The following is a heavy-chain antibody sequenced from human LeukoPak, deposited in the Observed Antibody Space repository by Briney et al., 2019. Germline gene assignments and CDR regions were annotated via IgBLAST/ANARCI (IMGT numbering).Heavy chain of an antibody. V-gene: IGHV5-51*01. CDR1: GYSFTSYW. Sequence: GESPKISCKGSGYSFTSYWIGWVRQMPGKGLEWRGIIYPGDSDTRYSPSFQGQVTISADKSISTAYLQWSSLKASDTAMYYCARLIAVAGKDAFDIWGQGTMVTVSS. CDR2: IYPGDSDT. CDR3: ARLIAVAGKDAFDI. J-gene: IGHJ3*02. D-gene: IGHD6-19*01.